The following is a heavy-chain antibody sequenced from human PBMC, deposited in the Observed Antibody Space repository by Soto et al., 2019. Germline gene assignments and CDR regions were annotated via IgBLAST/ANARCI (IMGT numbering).Heavy chain of an antibody. J-gene: IGHJ4*02. Sequence: QVQLVESGGGVVQPGRSLRLSCAASGFTFSSYAMHWVRQAPGKGLEWVAVISYDGSNKYYADSVKGRFTISRDNSKNTLYLQMNSLRAEDTAVYYCARGRGYGDYGAGDYWGQGTLVTVSS. CDR3: ARGRGYGDYGAGDY. CDR2: ISYDGSNK. V-gene: IGHV3-30-3*01. CDR1: GFTFSSYA. D-gene: IGHD4-17*01.